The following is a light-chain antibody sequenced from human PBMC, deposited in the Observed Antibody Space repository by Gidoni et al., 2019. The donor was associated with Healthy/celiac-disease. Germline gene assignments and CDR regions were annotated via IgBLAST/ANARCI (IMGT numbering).Light chain of an antibody. Sequence: SYELTHPPSVSVSPGQTASITCSGDKLGDKYACWYQQKPGQSPVLVIYQDSKRPSGIPERFSGSNSGNTATLTISGTQAMDEADYYCQAWDSSRHWVFGGGTKLTVL. CDR3: QAWDSSRHWV. J-gene: IGLJ3*02. CDR2: QDS. CDR1: KLGDKY. V-gene: IGLV3-1*01.